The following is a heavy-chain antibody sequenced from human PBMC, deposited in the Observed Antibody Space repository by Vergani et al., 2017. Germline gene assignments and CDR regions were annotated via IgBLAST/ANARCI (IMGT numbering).Heavy chain of an antibody. J-gene: IGHJ6*02. D-gene: IGHD2-2*01. CDR1: GFTFSGSA. V-gene: IGHV3-73*02. CDR2: IRDKTYNYAT. CDR3: SKSRGTCSSTSCFFHYAMDV. Sequence: EVQLVESGGGLVQPGGSLTLSCAASGFTFSGSAMHWVRQTSGKGLEWIGRIRDKTYNYATAYAVSVKGRFIISRDDSKKTAYLQMNRLTIEDTAVYYYSKSRGTCSSTSCFFHYAMDVWGQGTTVTVSS.